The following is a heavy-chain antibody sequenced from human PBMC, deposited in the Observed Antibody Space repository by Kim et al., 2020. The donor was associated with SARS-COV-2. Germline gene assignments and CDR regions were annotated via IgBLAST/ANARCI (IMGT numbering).Heavy chain of an antibody. V-gene: IGHV3-53*01. Sequence: GGSLRLSCAASGFTVSSNYMSWVRQAPGKGLEWVSVIYSGGSTYYADSVKGRFTISRDNSKNTLYLQMNSLRAEDTAVYYCARGSKDPHKYSSGWYFDYWGQGTLVTVSS. CDR1: GFTVSSNY. CDR3: ARGSKDPHKYSSGWYFDY. D-gene: IGHD6-19*01. J-gene: IGHJ4*02. CDR2: IYSGGST.